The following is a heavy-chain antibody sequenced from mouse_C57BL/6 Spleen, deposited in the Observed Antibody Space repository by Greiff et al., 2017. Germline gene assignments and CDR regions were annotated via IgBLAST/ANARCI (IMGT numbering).Heavy chain of an antibody. CDR3: ARAGPEGFAY. J-gene: IGHJ3*01. V-gene: IGHV1-82*01. CDR1: GYAFSSSW. Sequence: VQLQQSGPELVKPGASVKISCKASGYAFSSSWMNWVKQRPGKGLEWIGRIYPGDGDTNYNGKFKGKATLTADKSSSTAYMQLSSLTSEDSAVYFCARAGPEGFAYWGQGTLVTVSA. CDR2: IYPGDGDT.